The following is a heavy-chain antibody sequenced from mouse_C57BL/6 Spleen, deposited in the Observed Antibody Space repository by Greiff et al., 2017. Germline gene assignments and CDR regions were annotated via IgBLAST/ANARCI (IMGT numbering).Heavy chain of an antibody. Sequence: QVQLQQPGAELVKPGASVKVSCKASGYTFPSYWMHWVKQRPGQGLEWIGRIHPSDSDTNYNQKFKGKATLTVYKSSSTAYMQLSSLTSVDSAVYYCSIGGYINYVAYWGQGTLVTVSA. CDR1: GYTFPSYW. J-gene: IGHJ3*01. CDR2: IHPSDSDT. CDR3: SIGGYINYVAY. D-gene: IGHD2-5*01. V-gene: IGHV1-74*01.